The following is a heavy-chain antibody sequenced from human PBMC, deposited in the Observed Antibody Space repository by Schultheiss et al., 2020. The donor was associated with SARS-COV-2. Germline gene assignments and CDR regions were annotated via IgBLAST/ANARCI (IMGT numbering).Heavy chain of an antibody. CDR1: GFTVSSNY. V-gene: IGHV3-53*05. J-gene: IGHJ4*02. CDR3: AKDPGDGAYYFDY. Sequence: GGSLRLSCAASGFTVSSNYMSWVRQAPGKGLEWVSVIYSGGSTYYADSVKGRFTISRDNSKNTLYLQMNSLRAEDTAVYYCAKDPGDGAYYFDYWGQGTLVTVSS. CDR2: IYSGGST. D-gene: IGHD3-10*01.